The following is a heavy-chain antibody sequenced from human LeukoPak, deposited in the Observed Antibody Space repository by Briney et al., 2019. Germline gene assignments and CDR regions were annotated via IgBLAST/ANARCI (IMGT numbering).Heavy chain of an antibody. D-gene: IGHD5-24*01. J-gene: IGHJ4*02. Sequence: GGSLRLSCAASEFTFDDYGMSWVRQAPGEGLVWVSRINTDGSTTTYADSVKGRFTISRDNARNTLYLQMNSLRAEDTAVYYCARERDGYNPLYFDYWGQGTLVTVSS. CDR3: ARERDGYNPLYFDY. CDR2: INTDGSTT. CDR1: EFTFDDYG. V-gene: IGHV3-74*01.